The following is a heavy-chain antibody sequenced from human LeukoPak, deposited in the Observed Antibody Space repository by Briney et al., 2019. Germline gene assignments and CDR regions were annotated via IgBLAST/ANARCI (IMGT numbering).Heavy chain of an antibody. Sequence: GGSLRLSCGASGFSFDDYGMNWVRQAPGKGLEWVSDINWNGGNTVYADSVKGRFTISRDNAKNSLYLQMNSLRAEDTAFYYCARGEAAAGNGIDYWGQGTLVTVSS. J-gene: IGHJ4*02. D-gene: IGHD6-13*01. V-gene: IGHV3-20*04. CDR2: INWNGGNT. CDR1: GFSFDDYG. CDR3: ARGEAAAGNGIDY.